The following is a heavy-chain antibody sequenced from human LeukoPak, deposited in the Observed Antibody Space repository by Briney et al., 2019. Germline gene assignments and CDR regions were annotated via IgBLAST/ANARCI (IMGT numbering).Heavy chain of an antibody. CDR1: GGSISSGDYY. D-gene: IGHD3-10*01. Sequence: SQTLSLTCTVSGGSISSGDYYWSWIRQPPGKGLEWIGYIYYSGSTYYNPSLKSRVTISVDTSKNQFSLKLSSVTAADTAVYYCARAPSITMVRGVVLYFDYWGQGTLVTVSS. CDR3: ARAPSITMVRGVVLYFDY. V-gene: IGHV4-30-4*01. CDR2: IYYSGST. J-gene: IGHJ4*02.